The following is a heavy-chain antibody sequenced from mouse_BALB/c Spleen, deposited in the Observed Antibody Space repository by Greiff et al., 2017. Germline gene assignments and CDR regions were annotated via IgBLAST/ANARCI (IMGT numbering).Heavy chain of an antibody. CDR2: ISYDGSN. CDR1: GYSITSGYY. V-gene: IGHV3-6*02. D-gene: IGHD2-4*01. Sequence: EVKLQESGPGLVKPSQSLSLTCSVTGYSITSGYYWNWIRQFPGNKLEWMGYISYDGSNNYNPSLKNRISITRDTSKNQFFLKLNSVTTEDTATYYCASLYYDYGFYAMDYWGQGTSVTVSS. J-gene: IGHJ4*01. CDR3: ASLYYDYGFYAMDY.